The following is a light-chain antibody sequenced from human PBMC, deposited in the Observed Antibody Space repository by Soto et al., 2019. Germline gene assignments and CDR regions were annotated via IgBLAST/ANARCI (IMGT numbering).Light chain of an antibody. CDR3: QNYNSALGIT. CDR1: QGISNS. V-gene: IGKV1-27*01. Sequence: DIQMTHSPSSLSASVGDRVTITCRASQGISNSLAWYQQKPGKVPKLLIYAASTLQSGVPSRFSGSGSGTDFTLTISSLQPEDAATYYCQNYNSALGITFGQGTRLEIK. J-gene: IGKJ5*01. CDR2: AAS.